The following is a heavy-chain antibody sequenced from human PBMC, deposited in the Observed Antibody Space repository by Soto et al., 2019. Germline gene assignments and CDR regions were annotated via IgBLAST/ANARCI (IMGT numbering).Heavy chain of an antibody. D-gene: IGHD4-17*01. CDR1: GFSFTSYS. Sequence: QGQLVQSGAEVKKPWASVKVSCGTSGFSFTSYSFHWVRQAPAQGLQWMGWINAGRGKTKYSQQFQGRVTITWDTSANTVYMELSRLTSEDTSVFYCARWIDNGYFDYWGQGTLVTVSA. V-gene: IGHV1-3*01. CDR3: ARWIDNGYFDY. J-gene: IGHJ4*02. CDR2: INAGRGKT.